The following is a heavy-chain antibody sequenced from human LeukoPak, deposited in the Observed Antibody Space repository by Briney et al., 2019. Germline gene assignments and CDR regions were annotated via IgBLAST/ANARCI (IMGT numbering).Heavy chain of an antibody. Sequence: SETLSLTCAVYGGSFSGYYWSWIRQPPGKGLEWIGEINHSGSTNYNPSLKSRVTISVDTSKNQFSLKLSSVTAADTAVYYCARGDPLWFGEKNPLDYWGQGTLVTVSS. CDR1: GGSFSGYY. D-gene: IGHD3-10*01. CDR3: ARGDPLWFGEKNPLDY. CDR2: INHSGST. J-gene: IGHJ4*02. V-gene: IGHV4-34*01.